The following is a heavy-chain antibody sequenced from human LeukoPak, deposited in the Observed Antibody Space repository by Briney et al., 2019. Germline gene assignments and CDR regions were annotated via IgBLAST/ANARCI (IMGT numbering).Heavy chain of an antibody. V-gene: IGHV3-30*04. D-gene: IGHD3-3*01. CDR1: GFTFSSYA. CDR2: ISYDGSNK. Sequence: PGGSLRLSCAASGFTFSSYAMHWVRQAPGKGLEWVAVISYDGSNKYYADSVKGRFTISRDNAKNSLYLQMNSLRAEDTAVYYCARADYDFWGTKPFDYWGQGTLVTVSS. J-gene: IGHJ4*02. CDR3: ARADYDFWGTKPFDY.